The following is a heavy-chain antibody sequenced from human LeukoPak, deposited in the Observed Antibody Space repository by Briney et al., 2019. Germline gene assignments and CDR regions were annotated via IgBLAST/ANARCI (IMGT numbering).Heavy chain of an antibody. V-gene: IGHV1-69*13. CDR2: IIPIFGTA. J-gene: IGHJ4*02. Sequence: SVKVSCKASGYTVTGYYIHWVRQAPGQGLEWMGGIIPIFGTANYAQKFQGRVTITADESTSTAYMELSSLRSEDTAVYYCATACCGGDCYMSPGYSDYWGQGTLVTVSS. D-gene: IGHD2-21*02. CDR1: GYTVTGYY. CDR3: ATACCGGDCYMSPGYSDY.